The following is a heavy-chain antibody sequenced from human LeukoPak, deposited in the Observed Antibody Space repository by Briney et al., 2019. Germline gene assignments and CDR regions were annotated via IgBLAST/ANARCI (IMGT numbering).Heavy chain of an antibody. Sequence: SQTLSLTCTVSGGSISSGDYYWSWIRQPPGQGLEWIGYIYYSGSTYYNPSLKSRVTISVDTSKNQFSLKLSSVTAADTAVYYCAREGSRDSSGYSLPDAFDIWGQGTMVTVSS. CDR2: IYYSGST. J-gene: IGHJ3*02. V-gene: IGHV4-30-4*08. CDR3: AREGSRDSSGYSLPDAFDI. CDR1: GGSISSGDYY. D-gene: IGHD3-22*01.